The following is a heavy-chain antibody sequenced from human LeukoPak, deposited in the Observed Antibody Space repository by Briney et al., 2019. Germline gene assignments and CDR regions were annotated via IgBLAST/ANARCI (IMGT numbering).Heavy chain of an antibody. CDR3: ASSRIAAAGIWAFDI. V-gene: IGHV5-51*01. CDR2: IYPGDSDT. Sequence: GESLKISCKGSGYSFTSYWIGWVRQMPGKGLEWMGIIYPGDSDTRYSPSFQGQVTISADKSISTAYLQWSSLKASDTAMYYCASSRIAAAGIWAFDIWGQGTMVTVSS. D-gene: IGHD6-13*01. CDR1: GYSFTSYW. J-gene: IGHJ3*02.